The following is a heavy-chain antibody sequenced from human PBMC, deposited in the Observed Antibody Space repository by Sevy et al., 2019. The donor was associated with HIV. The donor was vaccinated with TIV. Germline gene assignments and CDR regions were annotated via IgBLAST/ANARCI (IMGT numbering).Heavy chain of an antibody. V-gene: IGHV3-21*01. Sequence: GGSLRLSCAASGFTFSSYSMNWVRQAPGKGLEWVSSISSSSSYIYYADSVKGRFTISRDNAKNSLHLQMNSLRAEDTAVYYCARRIVGATKDWFDPWGQGTLVTVSS. CDR3: ARRIVGATKDWFDP. D-gene: IGHD1-26*01. CDR1: GFTFSSYS. CDR2: ISSSSSYI. J-gene: IGHJ5*02.